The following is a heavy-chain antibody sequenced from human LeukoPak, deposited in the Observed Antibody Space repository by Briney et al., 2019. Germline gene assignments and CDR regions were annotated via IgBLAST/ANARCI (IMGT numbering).Heavy chain of an antibody. J-gene: IGHJ3*02. CDR3: ARGTLTTVPTGGNFDAFDI. Sequence: PSETLSLTCAVSGGSISSNNWWIWVRQSPGKGLEWIGHIYYSGSTYYNPSLKSRLTITLDTSMNQFSLKLSSVTAADTAVYYCARGTLTTVPTGGNFDAFDIWGQGTMVTVSS. D-gene: IGHD4-17*01. CDR1: GGSISSNNW. V-gene: IGHV4-30-4*01. CDR2: IYYSGST.